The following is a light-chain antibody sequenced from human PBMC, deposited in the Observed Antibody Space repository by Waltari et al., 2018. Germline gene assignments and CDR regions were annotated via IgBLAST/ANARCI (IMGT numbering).Light chain of an antibody. J-gene: IGKJ4*01. CDR2: DAS. Sequence: ESVLTQSAATLSLSPGKRASLSCRASQRLGNFLAWYQQKPGQAPRLLVYDASKRATGVPVRFSGRGSGTDFTLTISNLEPEDFAVYVCQQYSNWPPTFGGGTTVEIK. CDR3: QQYSNWPPT. V-gene: IGKV3-11*01. CDR1: QRLGNF.